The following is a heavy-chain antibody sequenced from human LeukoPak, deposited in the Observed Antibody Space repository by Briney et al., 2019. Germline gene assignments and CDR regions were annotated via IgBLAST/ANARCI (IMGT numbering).Heavy chain of an antibody. D-gene: IGHD3/OR15-3a*01. CDR2: IWYDGSNK. V-gene: IGHV3-33*07. J-gene: IGHJ4*02. Sequence: PGGSLRLSCAASGFTFSNYAMYWVRQAPGKGLEWVAIIWYDGSNKYYADSVKGRFTISRDNSENTVYLQMSSLRAEDTAVYYCARAGRGLVASDWGQGTLVTVSS. CDR3: ARAGRGLVASD. CDR1: GFTFSNYA.